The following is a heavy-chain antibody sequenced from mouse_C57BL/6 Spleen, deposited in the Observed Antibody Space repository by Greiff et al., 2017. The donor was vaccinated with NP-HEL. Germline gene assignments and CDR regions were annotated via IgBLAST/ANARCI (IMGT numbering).Heavy chain of an antibody. D-gene: IGHD2-2*01. CDR3: ARDGYPIFDY. CDR2: ISYDGSN. J-gene: IGHJ2*01. CDR1: GYSITSGYF. V-gene: IGHV3-6*01. Sequence: EVQLQESGPGLVKPSQSLSLTCSVTGYSITSGYFWNWIRQFPGNKLEWMGYISYDGSNNYNPSLQNRISITRDTSKNQFFLKLNSVTTEDTATYYCARDGYPIFDYWGQGTTLTVSS.